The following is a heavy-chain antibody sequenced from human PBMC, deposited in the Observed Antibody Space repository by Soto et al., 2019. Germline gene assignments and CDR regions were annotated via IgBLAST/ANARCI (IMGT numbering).Heavy chain of an antibody. CDR2: IWYDGSNK. J-gene: IGHJ6*02. V-gene: IGHV3-33*01. CDR3: ARVGCSSTSCYVGYYYYYYGMDV. D-gene: IGHD2-2*01. Sequence: GGSLRLSCAASGFTFSSYGMHWVRQAPGKGLEWVAVIWYDGSNKYYADSVKGRFTISRDNSKNTLYLQMNSLRAEDTAVYYSARVGCSSTSCYVGYYYYYYGMDVWGQGTTVTVSS. CDR1: GFTFSSYG.